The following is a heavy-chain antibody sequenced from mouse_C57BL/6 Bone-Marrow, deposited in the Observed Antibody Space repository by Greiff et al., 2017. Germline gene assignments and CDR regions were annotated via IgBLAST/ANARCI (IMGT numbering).Heavy chain of an antibody. CDR1: GYAFSSSW. J-gene: IGHJ4*01. CDR2: ISPGDGDT. Sequence: VQLQESGPELVKPGDSVKISCKASGYAFSSSWMNWVKQRPGKGLEWIGRISPGDGDTNYNGKFKGKATLTADQSSSTAYMQLSRLPSEDSAFYFCARSNFFYAMDYWGQGTSVTVSS. D-gene: IGHD4-1*01. CDR3: ARSNFFYAMDY. V-gene: IGHV1-82*01.